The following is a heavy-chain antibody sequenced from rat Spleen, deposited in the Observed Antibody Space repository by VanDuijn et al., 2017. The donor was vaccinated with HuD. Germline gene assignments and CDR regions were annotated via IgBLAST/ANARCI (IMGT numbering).Heavy chain of an antibody. CDR1: GFTFSDYN. D-gene: IGHD3-6*01. CDR3: TRNWDY. J-gene: IGHJ2*01. CDR2: ISYDGSTT. V-gene: IGHV5-7*01. Sequence: EVQLVESGGGLVQPGRSLKLSCAASGFTFSDYNMAWVRQAPKKGLEWVTTISYDGSTTYYRDSVKGRFTVSRDNVKSTLYLQMNSLRSEDTATYYCTRNWDYWGQGVMVTVSS.